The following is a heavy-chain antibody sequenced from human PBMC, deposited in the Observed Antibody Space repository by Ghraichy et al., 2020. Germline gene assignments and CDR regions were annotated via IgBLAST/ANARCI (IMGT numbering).Heavy chain of an antibody. CDR3: ARDPVYCGGDCYFFDY. CDR1: GGSFSGYY. CDR2: INHSGST. Sequence: SETLSLTCAVYGGSFSGYYWSWIRQPPGKGLEWIGEINHSGSTNYNPSLKSRVTISVDTSKNQFSLKLSSVTAADTAVYYCARDPVYCGGDCYFFDYWGQGTLVTVSS. D-gene: IGHD2-21*02. J-gene: IGHJ4*02. V-gene: IGHV4-34*01.